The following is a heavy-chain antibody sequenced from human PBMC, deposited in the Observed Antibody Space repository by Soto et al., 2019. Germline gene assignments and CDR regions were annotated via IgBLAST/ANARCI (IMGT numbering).Heavy chain of an antibody. V-gene: IGHV1-46*01. CDR1: GYTFTDYY. Sequence: GASVKVSCKASGYTFTDYYMHWVRQAPGQGLEWMGVINPSGGTANYAQKFQGRVTITADESTSTAYMELSSLRSEDTAVYYCARDLSDYGDIQFMIPAFDIWGQGTMVTVSS. D-gene: IGHD4-17*01. CDR3: ARDLSDYGDIQFMIPAFDI. CDR2: INPSGGTA. J-gene: IGHJ3*02.